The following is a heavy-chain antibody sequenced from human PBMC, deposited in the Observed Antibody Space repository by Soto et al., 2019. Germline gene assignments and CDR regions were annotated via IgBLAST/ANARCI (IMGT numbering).Heavy chain of an antibody. Sequence: SETLSLTCTVSGGSISSYYWSWIRQPPGKGLEWIGYIYYSGSTNYNPSLKSRVTISVDTSKNQFSLKLSSVTAADTAVYYCASANGGTGTTFPYYYYYMDVWGKGTTVTVSS. V-gene: IGHV4-59*01. CDR1: GGSISSYY. J-gene: IGHJ6*03. D-gene: IGHD1-7*01. CDR2: IYYSGST. CDR3: ASANGGTGTTFPYYYYYMDV.